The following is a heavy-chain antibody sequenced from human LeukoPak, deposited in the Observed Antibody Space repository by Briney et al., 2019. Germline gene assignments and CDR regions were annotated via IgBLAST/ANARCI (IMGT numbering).Heavy chain of an antibody. CDR3: ARGGEGMDA. CDR2: ISDTGRT. Sequence: SETLSLTCGVSGXSFSGYFWNWVRQSPGKGLEWIGEISDTGRTNYKPTLKSRVTISVDTSRFQFSLQLTSVTAADTAVYYCARGGEGMDAWGQGTTVTVSS. V-gene: IGHV4-34*01. J-gene: IGHJ6*02. D-gene: IGHD1-26*01. CDR1: GXSFSGYF.